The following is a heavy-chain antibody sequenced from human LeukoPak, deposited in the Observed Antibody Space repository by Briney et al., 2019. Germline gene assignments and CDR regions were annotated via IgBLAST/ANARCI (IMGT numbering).Heavy chain of an antibody. CDR1: GFTFDDYA. D-gene: IGHD3-10*01. Sequence: PGGSLRLSCAASGFTFDDYAMHWVRQAPGKGLEWVSLISWDGGSTYYADSVKGRFTISRDNAKNSLYLQMNSLRAEDTALYYCAKDISGAFDIWGQGTMVTVSS. J-gene: IGHJ3*02. V-gene: IGHV3-43D*03. CDR3: AKDISGAFDI. CDR2: ISWDGGST.